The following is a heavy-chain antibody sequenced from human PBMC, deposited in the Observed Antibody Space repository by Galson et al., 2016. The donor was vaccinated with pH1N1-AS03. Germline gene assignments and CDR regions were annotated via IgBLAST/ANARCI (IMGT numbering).Heavy chain of an antibody. CDR1: GFTFSSYS. V-gene: IGHV3-30-3*01. Sequence: SLRLSCAASGFTFSSYSMHWVRQAPGKGLEWVALISYAGSNKYYADSVKGRFTISRDTSRNTLFLQVSSLRLEDTAVYYCAREAQEFVLGAARSLDLDYWGQRTMVTVAS. CDR2: ISYAGSNK. D-gene: IGHD2-21*02. CDR3: AREAQEFVLGAARSLDLDY. J-gene: IGHJ4*02.